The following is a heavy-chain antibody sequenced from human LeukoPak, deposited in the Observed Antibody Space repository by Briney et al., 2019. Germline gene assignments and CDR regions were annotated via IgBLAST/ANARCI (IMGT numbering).Heavy chain of an antibody. CDR1: GGSFSGYY. CDR3: ARDKEEGSGKYSYGYYYYYYMDV. D-gene: IGHD5-18*01. J-gene: IGHJ6*03. V-gene: IGHV4-34*01. Sequence: SETLSLTCAVYGGSFSGYYWSWIRQPPGKGLEWIGEINHSGSTNYNPSLKSRVTMSVDTSKNQFSLTLSSVTAADTAVYYCARDKEEGSGKYSYGYYYYYYMDVWGKGTTVTISS. CDR2: INHSGST.